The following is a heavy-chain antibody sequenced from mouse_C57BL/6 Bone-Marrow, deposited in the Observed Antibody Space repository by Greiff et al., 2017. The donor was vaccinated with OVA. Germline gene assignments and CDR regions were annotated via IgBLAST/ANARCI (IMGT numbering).Heavy chain of an antibody. V-gene: IGHV7-3*01. J-gene: IGHJ4*01. Sequence: EVQLVESGGGLVQPGGSLSLSCAASGFTFTDYYMSWVRQPPGKALEWLGFIRNKANGYTTEYSASVKGRFTISRDNSQSILYLQMNALRAEDSATYYCARDYGPLYYAMDYWGQGTSVTVSS. CDR2: IRNKANGYTT. D-gene: IGHD1-1*02. CDR3: ARDYGPLYYAMDY. CDR1: GFTFTDYY.